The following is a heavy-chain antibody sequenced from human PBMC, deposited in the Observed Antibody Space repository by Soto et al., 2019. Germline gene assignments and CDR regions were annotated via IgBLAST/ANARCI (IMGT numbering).Heavy chain of an antibody. CDR3: ARDAGVSGELYY. J-gene: IGHJ4*02. CDR1: GYTFTSYG. V-gene: IGHV1-18*01. D-gene: IGHD3-16*01. CDR2: ISAYNGNT. Sequence: QVQLVQSGAEVKKPGASVKVSCKASGYTFTSYGISWVRQAPGQGLEWMGWISAYNGNTNYAQKLQGRVTLTPDTSTSTAYMELRSLRSDATALYYCARDAGVSGELYYWGQGTLVTVS.